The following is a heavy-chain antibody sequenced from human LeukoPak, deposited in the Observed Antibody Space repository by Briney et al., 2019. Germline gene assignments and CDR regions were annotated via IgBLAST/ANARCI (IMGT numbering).Heavy chain of an antibody. CDR3: AKEMDSSGYFDY. J-gene: IGHJ4*02. Sequence: GGSLRLSCAASGFTFSSYSMNWVRQAPGKGLEWVSAISGSGGRTYYADSVKGRFTISRDNSKNTLYLQMNSLRAEDTAVYYCAKEMDSSGYFDYWGQGTLVTVSS. CDR1: GFTFSSYS. CDR2: ISGSGGRT. D-gene: IGHD3-22*01. V-gene: IGHV3-23*01.